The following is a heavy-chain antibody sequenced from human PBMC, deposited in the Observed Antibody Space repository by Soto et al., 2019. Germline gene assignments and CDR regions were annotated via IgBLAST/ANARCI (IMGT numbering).Heavy chain of an antibody. CDR3: ARGKVVAARELYYYYGMDV. D-gene: IGHD2-15*01. J-gene: IGHJ6*02. CDR1: GFTFSSYS. V-gene: IGHV3-21*01. CDR2: ISSSSYI. Sequence: SLRLSCTASGFTFSSYSMNWVRQAPGKGREWVSSISSSSYIYYADSVKGRFTISRDNAKNSLYLQMNSLRAEDTAVYYCARGKVVAARELYYYYGMDVWGQGTTVTVSS.